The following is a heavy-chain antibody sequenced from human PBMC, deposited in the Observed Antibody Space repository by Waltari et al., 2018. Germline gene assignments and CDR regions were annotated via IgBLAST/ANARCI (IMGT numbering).Heavy chain of an antibody. V-gene: IGHV1-18*01. CDR2: ISAYNGNT. CDR3: ARVTNWNPLGYYYYMDV. Sequence: QVQLVQSGAEVKKPGASVKVSCKASGYTFTSYGISWVRQAPAQGLEWMGWISAYNGNTNYAQKLKGRVTMTTDTSTSTAYMELRSLRSDDTAVYYCARVTNWNPLGYYYYMDVWGKGTTVTVSS. D-gene: IGHD1-1*01. J-gene: IGHJ6*03. CDR1: GYTFTSYG.